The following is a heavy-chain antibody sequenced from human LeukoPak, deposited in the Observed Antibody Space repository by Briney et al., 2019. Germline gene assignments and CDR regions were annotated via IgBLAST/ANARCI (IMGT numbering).Heavy chain of an antibody. J-gene: IGHJ4*02. V-gene: IGHV4-4*07. CDR3: ARERCDNSYGLDY. CDR2: IYITGTT. CDR1: GGSFSDYY. D-gene: IGHD5-18*01. Sequence: PSETLSLTCAVYGGSFSDYYWSWIRQPAGKGLEWIGRIYITGTTNYTPSLKSRLTMSLDTSKNQFSLTLNSVTAADTAVYYCARERCDNSYGLDYWGQGTLVTVSS.